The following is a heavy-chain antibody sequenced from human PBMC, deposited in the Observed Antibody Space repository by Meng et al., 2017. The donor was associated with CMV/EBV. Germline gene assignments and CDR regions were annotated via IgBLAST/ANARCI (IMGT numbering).Heavy chain of an antibody. Sequence: SCKTSGFTFSSYAMSWVRQAPGKGLEWVSAISGSGGSTYYADSVKGRFTISRDNSKNTLYLQMNSLRAEDTAVYYCAKDLISTYYYDSSGSYWGQGTLVTVSS. CDR1: GFTFSSYA. D-gene: IGHD3-22*01. CDR2: ISGSGGST. V-gene: IGHV3-23*01. CDR3: AKDLISTYYYDSSGSY. J-gene: IGHJ4*02.